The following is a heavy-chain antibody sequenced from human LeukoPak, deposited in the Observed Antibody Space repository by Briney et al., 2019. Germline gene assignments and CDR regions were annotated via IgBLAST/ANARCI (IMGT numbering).Heavy chain of an antibody. CDR3: AKGDSSGYSFPDY. J-gene: IGHJ4*02. Sequence: GGSLRLSCAASGFTFSSYAMSWVRQAPGKGLEWISAISGSGGSTYYADSVKGRFTISRDNSKNTLYLQMNSLRAEDTAVYYCAKGDSSGYSFPDYWGQGTLVTVSS. CDR2: ISGSGGST. V-gene: IGHV3-23*01. CDR1: GFTFSSYA. D-gene: IGHD3-22*01.